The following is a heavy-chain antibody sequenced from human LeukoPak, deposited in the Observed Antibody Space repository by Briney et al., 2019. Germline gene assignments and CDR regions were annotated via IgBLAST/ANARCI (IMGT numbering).Heavy chain of an antibody. CDR2: IYHSGST. Sequence: SETLSLTCAVSGGSISSGGYSWSWIRQPPGKGLEWIGYIYHSGSTYYNPSLKSRVTISVDRSKNQFSLKLSSVTAADTAVYYCARRGIGSNFDYWGQGTLVTVSS. J-gene: IGHJ4*02. V-gene: IGHV4-30-2*01. CDR3: ARRGIGSNFDY. D-gene: IGHD1-26*01. CDR1: GGSISSGGYS.